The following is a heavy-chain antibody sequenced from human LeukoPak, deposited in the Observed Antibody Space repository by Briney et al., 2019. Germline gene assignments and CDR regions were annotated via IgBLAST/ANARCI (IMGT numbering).Heavy chain of an antibody. CDR1: GGSFSGYY. V-gene: IGHV4-34*01. CDR3: ARGPGLLLWFGELFCNWFDP. CDR2: INHSGST. J-gene: IGHJ5*02. D-gene: IGHD3-10*01. Sequence: PSETLSLTCAVYGGSFSGYYWSWIRQPPEKGLEWIGEINHSGSTNYNPSLKSRVTISVDTSKNQFSLKLSSVTAADTAVYYCARGPGLLLWFGELFCNWFDPWGQGTLVTVSS.